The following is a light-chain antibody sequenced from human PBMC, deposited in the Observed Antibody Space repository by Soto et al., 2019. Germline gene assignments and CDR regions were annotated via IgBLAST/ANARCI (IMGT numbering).Light chain of an antibody. CDR1: SGHSSYA. J-gene: IGLJ2*01. Sequence: QLVLTQSPSASASLGASVKLTCTLSSGHSSYAIAWHQQQPEKGPRYLMKLNSDGSHSKGDGIPDRFSGSSSGAERYLTISSLQSEDEADYYCQTWGTGIQVFGGETKLTVL. V-gene: IGLV4-69*01. CDR2: LNSDGSH. CDR3: QTWGTGIQV.